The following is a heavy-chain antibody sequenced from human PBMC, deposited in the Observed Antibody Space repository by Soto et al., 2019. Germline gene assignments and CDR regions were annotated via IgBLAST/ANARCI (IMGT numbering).Heavy chain of an antibody. J-gene: IGHJ5*02. CDR1: GGSISSYY. V-gene: IGHV4-59*08. CDR2: IYYSGST. D-gene: IGHD4-17*01. Sequence: SETLSLTCTVSGGSISSYYWSWIRQPPGKGLEWIGYIYYSGSTNYNPSLKSRVTISVDTSKNQFSLKLSSVTAADTAVYYCARGNSITGGKYDYGDHYRGWFDPWGQGTLVTVSS. CDR3: ARGNSITGGKYDYGDHYRGWFDP.